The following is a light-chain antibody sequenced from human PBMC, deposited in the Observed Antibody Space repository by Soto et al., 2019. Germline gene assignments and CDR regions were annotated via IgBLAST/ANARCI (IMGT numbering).Light chain of an antibody. J-gene: IGLJ1*01. CDR1: TSNIGTYT. Sequence: QTVVTQSPSVSGTPGQGVTISCSGGTSNIGTYTVNWYQQLPGTAPKVLIYGDNQRPSGVADRFSGSKSGTSASLAISGLQSEDEADYYCSSYAGSSNVFGTGTKLTVL. V-gene: IGLV1-44*01. CDR3: SSYAGSSNV. CDR2: GDN.